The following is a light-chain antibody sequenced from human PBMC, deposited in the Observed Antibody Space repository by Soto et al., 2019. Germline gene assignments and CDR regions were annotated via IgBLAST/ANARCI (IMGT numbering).Light chain of an antibody. J-gene: IGKJ4*01. CDR3: QQRSNWPPT. CDR1: QSVSSY. V-gene: IGKV3-11*01. Sequence: EILLTQSPVTLSLSPGETATLSCRASQSVSSYLAWYQQKPGLAPRLLIYDASNRATGIPARFSGSGSGTDFTLTINSLEPEDFAVYYCQQRSNWPPTFGGGTKVEIK. CDR2: DAS.